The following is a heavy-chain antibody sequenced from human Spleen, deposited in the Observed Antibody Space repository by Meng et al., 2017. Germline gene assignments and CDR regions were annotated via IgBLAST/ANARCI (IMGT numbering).Heavy chain of an antibody. CDR2: IYSGGNT. V-gene: IGHV3-53*01. Sequence: GESLKISCAASGFTVSHNYMSWVRQAPGKGLEWVSVIYSGGNTYYADSVKGRFTISRDNSKNTLYLQMNSLRAEDTAVYYCAKDGDWGWGYWGQGTLVTVSS. CDR3: AKDGDWGWGY. D-gene: IGHD7-27*01. CDR1: GFTVSHNY. J-gene: IGHJ4*02.